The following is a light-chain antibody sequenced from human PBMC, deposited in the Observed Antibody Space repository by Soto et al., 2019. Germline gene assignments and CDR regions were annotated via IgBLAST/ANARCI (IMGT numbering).Light chain of an antibody. CDR2: KAS. V-gene: IGKV1-5*03. CDR1: QSISSW. CDR3: QQYNSYSSWT. Sequence: DIQITQSPSTLAGSVGCRVTISCRSSQSISSWLAWYQQKPGKAPKVLIYKASSLESGVPSRFSGSVSGTEFTLTISSLQPDDFATYYCQQYNSYSSWTFGQGTKVDIK. J-gene: IGKJ1*01.